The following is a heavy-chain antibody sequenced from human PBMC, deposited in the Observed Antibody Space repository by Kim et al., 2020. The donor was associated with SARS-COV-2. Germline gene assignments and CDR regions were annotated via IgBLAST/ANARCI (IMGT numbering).Heavy chain of an antibody. D-gene: IGHD6-19*01. CDR1: GFTLNSYA. J-gene: IGHJ3*01. CDR3: ARDLAGWGHDAFDV. Sequence: GVSLRLSCAASGFTLNSYAMHWIRQAPGKGLEWVAVISYDGNKEYYVDSVKGRFTISRDNSKNTLSLRMDSLRVEDSAVYYCARDLAGWGHDAFDVWGQGTTVTVSS. CDR2: ISYDGNKE. V-gene: IGHV3-30*04.